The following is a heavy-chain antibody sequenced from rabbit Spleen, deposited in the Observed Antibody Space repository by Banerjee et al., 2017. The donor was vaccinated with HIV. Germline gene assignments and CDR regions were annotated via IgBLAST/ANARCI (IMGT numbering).Heavy chain of an antibody. J-gene: IGHJ4*01. D-gene: IGHD8-1*01. CDR3: ARDGAGGSYFAL. CDR2: FDPVFGST. CDR1: GFDFSSYY. Sequence: QLKETGGGLVQPGGSLTLSCKASGFDFSSYYMSWVRQAPGKGLEWIGYFDPVFGSTYYASWVNGRFTISSHSAQNTLYLQLNSLTAADTATYFCARDGAGGSYFALWGPGTLVT. V-gene: IGHV1S7*01.